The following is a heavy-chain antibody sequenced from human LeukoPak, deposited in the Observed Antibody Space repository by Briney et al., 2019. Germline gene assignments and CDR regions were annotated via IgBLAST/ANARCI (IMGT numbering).Heavy chain of an antibody. CDR1: GYTFTGYY. Sequence: ASVKVSCKVSGYTFTGYYMHWVRQAPGQGLEWMGWINPNSGGTNYAQKFQGRVTMTRDTSISTAYMELSRLRSDDTAVYYCARDRGILTGYPFDYWGQGTLVTVSS. V-gene: IGHV1-2*02. CDR3: ARDRGILTGYPFDY. J-gene: IGHJ4*02. CDR2: INPNSGGT. D-gene: IGHD3-9*01.